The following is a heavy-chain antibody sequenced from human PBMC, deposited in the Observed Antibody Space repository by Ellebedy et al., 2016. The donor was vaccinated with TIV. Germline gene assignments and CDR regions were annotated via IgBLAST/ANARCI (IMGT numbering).Heavy chain of an antibody. V-gene: IGHV3-48*03. J-gene: IGHJ6*02. Sequence: GESLKISCAASGFTFSSYEMHWVRQAPGKGLEWVSYISSSGSTIYYADSVKGRFTISRDNAKNSLYLQMNSLRAEDTAVYYCARGLDPYYYYGMDVWGQGTTVTVSS. CDR3: ARGLDPYYYYGMDV. CDR1: GFTFSSYE. CDR2: ISSSGSTI. D-gene: IGHD3/OR15-3a*01.